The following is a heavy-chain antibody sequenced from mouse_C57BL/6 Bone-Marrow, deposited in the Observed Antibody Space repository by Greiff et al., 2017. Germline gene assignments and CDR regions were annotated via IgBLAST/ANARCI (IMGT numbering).Heavy chain of an antibody. CDR2: TYPRSGNT. Sequence: QVQLQQSGAELARPGASVKLSCMASGYSFTSSGISWVKPRPGPGLEWIGETYPRSGNTYYNEKVRGKATLTADTSSSTAYIDLRSLSSEVSAVYFCGRGITAGRFDYWGQGTTLTVSS. V-gene: IGHV1-81*01. D-gene: IGHD1-1*01. CDR1: GYSFTSSG. J-gene: IGHJ2*01. CDR3: GRGITAGRFDY.